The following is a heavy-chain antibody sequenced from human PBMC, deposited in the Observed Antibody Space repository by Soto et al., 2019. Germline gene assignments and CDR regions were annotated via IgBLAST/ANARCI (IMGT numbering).Heavy chain of an antibody. CDR3: AGSVWLLNFVYWFDP. V-gene: IGHV4-59*12. D-gene: IGHD3-22*01. Sequence: QVQLQESGPGLVKPSETLSLTCTVSGGSISSYYWSWIRQPPGKGLEWIGYIYYSGSTNYNPSPKRRVTISVDKSNHHFSLTLSSVTAADTAVYYCAGSVWLLNFVYWFDPWGQGTLVTVSS. J-gene: IGHJ5*02. CDR2: IYYSGST. CDR1: GGSISSYY.